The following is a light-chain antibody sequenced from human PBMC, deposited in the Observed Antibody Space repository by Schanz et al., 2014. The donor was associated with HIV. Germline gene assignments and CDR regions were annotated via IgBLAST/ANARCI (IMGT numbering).Light chain of an antibody. CDR1: SSDVGGYKC. CDR2: DVS. J-gene: IGLJ1*01. CDR3: SSYTVISTGV. Sequence: QSALTQPPSASGSPGQSVIISCTGTSSDVGGYKCVSWYQKHPGKAPKLMIYDVSKRPSGVSNRFSGSKSGNTASLTISGLQAEDEADYYCSSYTVISTGVFGTGTKLTVL. V-gene: IGLV2-14*01.